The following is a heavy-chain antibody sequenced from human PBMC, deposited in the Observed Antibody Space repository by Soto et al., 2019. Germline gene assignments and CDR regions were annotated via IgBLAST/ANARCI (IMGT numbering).Heavy chain of an antibody. D-gene: IGHD6-13*01. CDR1: GFTFSNFV. CDR2: TSYDGKNK. V-gene: IGHV3-30*04. CDR3: ARERAIAATGIFYY. J-gene: IGHJ4*02. Sequence: QVQLVESGGGVVQPGGSLRLSCAASGFTFSNFVMHWVRQAPGKRLEWVAATSYDGKNKDHADSVKGRFTISRDNSKNTLYLQMNSLRHEDTAVYFCARERAIAATGIFYYWGQGTLVTVSS.